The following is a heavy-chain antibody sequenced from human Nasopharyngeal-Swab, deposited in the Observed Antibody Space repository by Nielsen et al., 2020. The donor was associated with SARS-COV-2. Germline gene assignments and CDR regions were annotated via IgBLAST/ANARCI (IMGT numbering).Heavy chain of an antibody. D-gene: IGHD3-10*01. J-gene: IGHJ6*02. V-gene: IGHV4-39*01. CDR1: GGSISSSSYY. Sequence: SETLSLTCTVSGGSISSSSYYWVWIRQPPGKGLEWIGSIYYSGSTYYNPSLKSRVTISVDTSKNQFSLKLSSVTAADTAVYYCARHRGIYYYYYGMDGWGQGTTGPSP. CDR2: IYYSGST. CDR3: ARHRGIYYYYYGMDG.